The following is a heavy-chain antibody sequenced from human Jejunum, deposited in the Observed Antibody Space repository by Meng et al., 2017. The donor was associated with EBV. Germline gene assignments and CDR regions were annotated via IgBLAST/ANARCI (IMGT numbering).Heavy chain of an antibody. CDR2: ITYSGGTT. J-gene: IGHJ4*02. V-gene: IGHV3-23*01. CDR1: GFTFSTSD. Sequence: EWQLWEAGGGSVQPGGSLGLSCAASGFTFSTSDMSWVRQAPGMGLQWVLGITYSGGTTYYADSVKGRFTISRDNSKNTVSLQMNSLRAEDTAVYYCAKESSATKFFDYWGQGTLVTVSS. CDR3: AKESSATKFFDY. D-gene: IGHD3-22*01.